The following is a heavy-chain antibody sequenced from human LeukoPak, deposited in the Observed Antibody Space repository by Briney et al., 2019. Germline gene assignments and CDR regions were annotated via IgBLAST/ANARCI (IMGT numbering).Heavy chain of an antibody. J-gene: IGHJ5*02. D-gene: IGHD6-13*01. V-gene: IGHV5-51*01. CDR1: GYSFTSYW. Sequence: GESLKISCKGSGYSFTSYWISWVRQMPGKGLEWMGIIYPGDSDTRYSPSFQGQVTISADKSISTAYLQWSSLKASDTAMYYCARHVVAAAGTFTFGNWFDPWGQGTLVTVSS. CDR2: IYPGDSDT. CDR3: ARHVVAAAGTFTFGNWFDP.